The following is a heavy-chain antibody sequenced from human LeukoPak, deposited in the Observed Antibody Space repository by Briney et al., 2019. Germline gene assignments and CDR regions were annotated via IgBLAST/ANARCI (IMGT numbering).Heavy chain of an antibody. Sequence: GGSLRLSCAASGFTFSNYSMNWVRQAPGKGLEWVSSISSNSKYIYYADSVKGRFTISRDNAKNSLYLQMNSLRAEDTAVYYCARDGQDDAFDIWGQGTMVTVSS. V-gene: IGHV3-21*01. J-gene: IGHJ3*02. CDR3: ARDGQDDAFDI. CDR2: ISSNSKYI. CDR1: GFTFSNYS.